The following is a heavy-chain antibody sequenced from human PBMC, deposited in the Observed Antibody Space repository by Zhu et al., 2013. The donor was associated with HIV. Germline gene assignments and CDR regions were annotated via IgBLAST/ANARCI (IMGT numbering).Heavy chain of an antibody. CDR2: IIPIFGTA. CDR3: ARVPYCGGDCYSRYYFDY. D-gene: IGHD2-21*02. CDR1: GGTFSSYA. J-gene: IGHJ4*02. Sequence: QVQLVQSGAEVKKPGSSVKVSCKASGGTFSSYAISWVRQAPGQGLEWMGGIIPIFGTANYAQKFQGRVTITADKSTSTAYMELSSLRSEDTAVYYCARVPYCGGDCYSRYYFDYWGQGTLVTVSS. V-gene: IGHV1-69*06.